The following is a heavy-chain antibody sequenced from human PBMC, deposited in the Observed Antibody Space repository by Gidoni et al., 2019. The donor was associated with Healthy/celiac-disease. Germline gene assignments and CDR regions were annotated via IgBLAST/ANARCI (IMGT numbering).Heavy chain of an antibody. V-gene: IGHV4-34*01. CDR3: ARVGIAAHFFDY. J-gene: IGHJ4*02. CDR1: GGSFSGYY. CDR2: INHSGST. Sequence: QVQLQQWGAGLLKPSETLSLTCAVYGGSFSGYYWSWIRQPPGKGLEWIGEINHSGSTNYNPSLKSRVTISVDTSKNQFSLKLSSVTAADTAVYYCARVGIAAHFFDYWGQGTLVTVSS. D-gene: IGHD6-13*01.